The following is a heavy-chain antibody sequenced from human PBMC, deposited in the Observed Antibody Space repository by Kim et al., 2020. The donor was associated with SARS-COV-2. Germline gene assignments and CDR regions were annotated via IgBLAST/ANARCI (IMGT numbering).Heavy chain of an antibody. CDR1: GGSITSTTDA. V-gene: IGHV4-39*01. CDR2: IYYGGTP. J-gene: IGHJ6*04. CDR3: ARHPRGPAAGMDV. D-gene: IGHD6-13*01. Sequence: SETLSLTCIVSGGSITSTTDAWHWIRQSPGKGLEWIGRIYYGGTPSYNPSLKSRVTMSVDTSKKQFSLRLRSVTAADTAVYYCARHPRGPAAGMDVWGKGTKVPVSS.